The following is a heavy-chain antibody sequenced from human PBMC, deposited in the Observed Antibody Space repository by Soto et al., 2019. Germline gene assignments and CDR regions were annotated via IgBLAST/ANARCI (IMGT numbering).Heavy chain of an antibody. CDR1: GSSIRNSYYF. J-gene: IGHJ5*02. D-gene: IGHD2-15*01. Sequence: SETLCLTCTVSGSSIRNSYYFWGWLRQPPGKGLEWIGSIFNNGSTHHNPSLRGRVTISVDKSNNQFSLTLKYVTAADTAVYYCATLPPRIEVTVLPIPTWGQGTLVTVSS. CDR3: ATLPPRIEVTVLPIPT. V-gene: IGHV4-39*07. CDR2: IFNNGST.